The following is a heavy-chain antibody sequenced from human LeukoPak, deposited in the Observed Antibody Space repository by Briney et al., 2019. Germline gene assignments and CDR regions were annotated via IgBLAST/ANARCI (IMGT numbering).Heavy chain of an antibody. CDR1: GFTFSSYW. Sequence: GGSLRLSCAASGFTFSSYWMSWVRQAPGKGLQWVANIKQDGSEKYYVDSVKGRFTISRDHAKNSLYLQMNSLRAEDTAVYYCARDRYSSGWYVPFDYWGQGTLVTVSS. CDR3: ARDRYSSGWYVPFDY. CDR2: IKQDGSEK. V-gene: IGHV3-7*01. D-gene: IGHD6-19*01. J-gene: IGHJ4*02.